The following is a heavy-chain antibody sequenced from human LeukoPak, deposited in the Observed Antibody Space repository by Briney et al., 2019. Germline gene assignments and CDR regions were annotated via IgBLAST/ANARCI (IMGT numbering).Heavy chain of an antibody. Sequence: PGGSLRLSCAASGFTFDDYAMHWVRHAPGKGLEWVSGISWNSGSIGYADSVKGRFTISRDNAKNSLYLQMNSLRAEDTALYYCAKDISGSYRGFDYWGQGTLVTVSS. CDR2: ISWNSGSI. CDR3: AKDISGSYRGFDY. V-gene: IGHV3-9*01. J-gene: IGHJ4*02. CDR1: GFTFDDYA. D-gene: IGHD3-16*02.